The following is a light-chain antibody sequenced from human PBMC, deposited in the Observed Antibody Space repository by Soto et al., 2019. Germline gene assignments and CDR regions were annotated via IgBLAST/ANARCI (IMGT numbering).Light chain of an antibody. CDR2: GAS. CDR3: QQYGSSPLT. J-gene: IGKJ4*01. CDR1: QSVSSSY. V-gene: IGKV3-20*01. Sequence: EIVLTQSPGTLSLSPGERATLSCRASQSVSSSYLAWYQQRPGQAPGLLIYGASSRATGIPDRFSGSGSGTDFILTISRLEPEDFAVYYCQQYGSSPLTFGGGIKVEIK.